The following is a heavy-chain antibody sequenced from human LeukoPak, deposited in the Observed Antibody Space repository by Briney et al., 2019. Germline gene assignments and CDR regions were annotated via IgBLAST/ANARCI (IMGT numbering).Heavy chain of an antibody. CDR2: MSSSGATT. Sequence: GGSLRLSCAASGFTFSSYAMGWVRQATGKGLEWVSGMSSSGATTYYADSVKGRFTISRDNSKNTLYLQMNSLRAEDTAIYYCAKAIRFTSSGIDYWGQGTLVTVSS. J-gene: IGHJ4*02. V-gene: IGHV3-23*01. CDR3: AKAIRFTSSGIDY. D-gene: IGHD6-13*01. CDR1: GFTFSSYA.